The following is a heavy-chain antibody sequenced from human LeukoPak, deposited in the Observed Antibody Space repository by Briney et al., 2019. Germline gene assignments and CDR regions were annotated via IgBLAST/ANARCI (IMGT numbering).Heavy chain of an antibody. CDR2: ISSSSSYI. D-gene: IGHD5-24*01. Sequence: GGSLRLPCAASGFTFSSYSMNWVRQAPGKGLEWVSSISSSSSYIYYADSVKGRFTISRDNAKNSLYLQMNSLRAEDTAVYYCAREGAREMATAFDYWGQGTLVTVSS. J-gene: IGHJ4*02. CDR3: AREGAREMATAFDY. V-gene: IGHV3-21*01. CDR1: GFTFSSYS.